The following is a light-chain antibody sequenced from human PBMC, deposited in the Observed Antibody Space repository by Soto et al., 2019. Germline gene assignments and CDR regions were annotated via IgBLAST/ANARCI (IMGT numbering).Light chain of an antibody. J-gene: IGKJ5*01. CDR1: HSVSSSY. Sequence: EIVLTQSPGTLSLSPGERATLSCRASHSVSSSYLAWYQQKPGQAPRLLIYGASSRATGIPDRFSGSGSGTDVTLTISRLEPEDLAVYYCQHYGSSPPITFGQGTRLEIK. CDR3: QHYGSSPPIT. V-gene: IGKV3-20*01. CDR2: GAS.